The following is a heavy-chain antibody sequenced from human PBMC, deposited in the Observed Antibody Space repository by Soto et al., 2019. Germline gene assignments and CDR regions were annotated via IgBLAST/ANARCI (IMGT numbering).Heavy chain of an antibody. Sequence: QVQLVQSGAEVKKPGASVKVSCKASGYTFTGYYMHWVRQAPGQGLEWMGWINPNSGGTNYAQKFQGWVTMTRDTSISTAYMELSRLRSDDTAVYYCARGHYFCSGYHTGGMDVWGQGTTVTVSS. CDR2: INPNSGGT. CDR3: ARGHYFCSGYHTGGMDV. V-gene: IGHV1-2*04. D-gene: IGHD3-3*01. CDR1: GYTFTGYY. J-gene: IGHJ6*02.